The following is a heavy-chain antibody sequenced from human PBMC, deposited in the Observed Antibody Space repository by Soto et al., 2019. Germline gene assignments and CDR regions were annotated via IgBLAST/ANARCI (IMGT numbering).Heavy chain of an antibody. V-gene: IGHV4-34*01. Sequence: PSGTPSPPCAVFCGSPRGFSWSRIPQPPGKGLEWIGEINHSGSTNYNPSLKSRVTISVDTSKNQFSLKLSSVTAADTAVYYCARGSGRHHYYYYMDVWGKGTTVTVSS. CDR2: INHSGST. CDR3: ARGSGRHHYYYYMDV. CDR1: CGSPRGFS. J-gene: IGHJ6*03.